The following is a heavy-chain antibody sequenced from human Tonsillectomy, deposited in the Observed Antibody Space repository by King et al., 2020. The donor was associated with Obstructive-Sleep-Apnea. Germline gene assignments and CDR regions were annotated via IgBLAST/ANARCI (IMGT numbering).Heavy chain of an antibody. CDR1: GFTFSSYS. J-gene: IGHJ6*02. V-gene: IGHV3-21*01. CDR3: ARDLDYYDSSGPGDYYYYGMDV. CDR2: ISSSSSYI. D-gene: IGHD3-22*01. Sequence: VQLVESGGGLVKPGGSLRLSCAASGFTFSSYSMNWVRQAPGKGLEWVSSISSSSSYIYYADSVKGRFTIPRDNAKNSLYLQMNSLRAEDTAVYYCARDLDYYDSSGPGDYYYYGMDVWGQGTTVTVSS.